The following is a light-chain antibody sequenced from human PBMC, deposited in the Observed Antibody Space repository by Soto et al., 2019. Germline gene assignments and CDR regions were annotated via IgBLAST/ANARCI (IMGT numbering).Light chain of an antibody. J-gene: IGKJ4*01. CDR1: QSSCHY. Sequence: AIRMTQSPSSFSASTGDSVTITCRASQSSCHYLAWYQQIPEISPKLLIFAASTLQSGVPLRFSGSGSGTYFTLTSSCLQSEDFASYYCPQYYIYPPTVCGGTKVEIK. CDR2: AAS. V-gene: IGKV1-8*01. CDR3: PQYYIYPPT.